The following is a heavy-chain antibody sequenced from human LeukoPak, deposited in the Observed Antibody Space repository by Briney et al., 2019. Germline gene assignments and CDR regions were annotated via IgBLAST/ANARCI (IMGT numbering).Heavy chain of an antibody. D-gene: IGHD1-1*01. CDR3: ARDIPPGYYFDY. CDR2: ISYDGSNK. CDR1: GFTFSSYG. Sequence: GGSLRLSCAASGFTFSSYGMHWVRQAPGKGLEWVAVISYDGSNKYYADSVKGRFTISRDNSKNTLYLQMNSLRAEDTAVYYCARDIPPGYYFDYWGQGTLVTVSS. V-gene: IGHV3-30*03. J-gene: IGHJ4*02.